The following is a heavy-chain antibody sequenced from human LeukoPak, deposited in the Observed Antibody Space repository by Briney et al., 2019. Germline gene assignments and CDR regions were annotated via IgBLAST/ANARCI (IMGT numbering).Heavy chain of an antibody. CDR2: VYYSGNT. Sequence: SETLSLTCTVSGGSISNGGHSWSWIRQPPGKGLEWIGYVYYSGNTYYNPSLESRVTISVDTSRNQFSLKLSSVTAADTAVYYCARTIAAAGGGYYFDYWGQGTLVTVSS. D-gene: IGHD6-13*01. J-gene: IGHJ4*02. CDR1: GGSISNGGHS. CDR3: ARTIAAAGGGYYFDY. V-gene: IGHV4-30-4*07.